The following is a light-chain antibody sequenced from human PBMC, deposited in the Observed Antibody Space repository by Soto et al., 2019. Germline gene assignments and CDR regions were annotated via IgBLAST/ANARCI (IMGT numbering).Light chain of an antibody. V-gene: IGKV3-15*01. CDR2: GAS. CDR1: QSVSSN. J-gene: IGKJ5*01. CDR3: HQYNNWPPLT. Sequence: EIVMTQSPATLSVSPGERATLSCRASQSVSSNLAWYQQKPGQAPRLLIYGASTRATGIKARFSGSGSGTEFTLTISSLQSEDFAVYYCHQYNNWPPLTFGQGTRLEIK.